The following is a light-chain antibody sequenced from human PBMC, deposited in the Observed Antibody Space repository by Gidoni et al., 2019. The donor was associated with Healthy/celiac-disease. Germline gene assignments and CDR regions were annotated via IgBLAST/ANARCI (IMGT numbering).Light chain of an antibody. J-gene: IGKJ2*01. CDR2: DAA. CDR1: PSVSSY. CDR3: QQRSNWPPYT. Sequence: EILLTQSPATLSLSPGERATLSCRASPSVSSYLAWYQQKPGQAPRLLLYDAANKATGIPARFSGSGSGADFTLTISSLEPEDFAVYYCQQRSNWPPYTFGQGTKLEIK. V-gene: IGKV3-11*01.